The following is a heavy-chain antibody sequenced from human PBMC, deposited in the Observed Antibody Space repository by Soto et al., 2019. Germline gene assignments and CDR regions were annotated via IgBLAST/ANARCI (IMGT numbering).Heavy chain of an antibody. CDR3: ATQTVSCTWDV. CDR2: ISHSEGS. CDR1: GCSISSTKW. V-gene: IGHV4-4*02. J-gene: IGHJ6*02. Sequence: QVQLQESGPGLVKPSATLSLTCAVSGCSISSTKWWTWVRQPPGKGLEWIAEISHSEGSNYNPSLKRRVAMSLDNSKSQFSLRLSSGTAADTAVYYCATQTVSCTWDVWGQGTTVTVS. D-gene: IGHD1-1*01.